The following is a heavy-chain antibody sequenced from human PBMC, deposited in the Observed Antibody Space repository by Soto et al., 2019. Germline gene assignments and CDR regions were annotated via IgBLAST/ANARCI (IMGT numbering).Heavy chain of an antibody. V-gene: IGHV3-23*01. CDR3: AKGRYRIGWYDPYFDY. Sequence: EVQLLEAGGGLVQPGGSLRLSCAASGFTFNSSAMSWVRQAPGKGLEWVSTTSGGAGSTYYADSVKGRFTISRDNSKNTLYLQMNSLRAYDTAVYYCAKGRYRIGWYDPYFDYWGQGTLVTVSS. D-gene: IGHD6-19*01. CDR2: TSGGAGST. CDR1: GFTFNSSA. J-gene: IGHJ4*02.